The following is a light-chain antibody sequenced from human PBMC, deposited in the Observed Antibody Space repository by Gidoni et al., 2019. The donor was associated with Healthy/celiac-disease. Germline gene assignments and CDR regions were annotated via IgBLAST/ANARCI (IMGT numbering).Light chain of an antibody. V-gene: IGLV2-14*01. CDR2: DVS. J-gene: IGLJ1*01. CDR1: SSDVGGYNY. Sequence: QSALTQPASVSGSPGQSIPISCTGTSSDVGGYNYVSWYQQHPGKAPKLMIYDVSNRPSGVSNRCSGSKSGNTASLTISGLQAEDEADYYCSSYTSSSTVFGTGTKVTVL. CDR3: SSYTSSSTV.